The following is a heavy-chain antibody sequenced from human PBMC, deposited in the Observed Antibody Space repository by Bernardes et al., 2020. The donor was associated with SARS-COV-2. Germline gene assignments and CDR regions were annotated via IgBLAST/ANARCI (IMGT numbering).Heavy chain of an antibody. CDR1: GYTFTSYD. CDR2: MNPNSGNT. J-gene: IGHJ6*02. Sequence: ASVKVSCKASGYTFTSYDINWVRQATGQGLEWMGWMNPNSGNTGYAQKFQGRVTMTRNTSISTAYMELSSLRSEDTAVYYCARARRKIYCSSTSCYGPYTRYYYYGMDVWGQGTTVTVSS. V-gene: IGHV1-8*01. CDR3: ARARRKIYCSSTSCYGPYTRYYYYGMDV. D-gene: IGHD2-2*01.